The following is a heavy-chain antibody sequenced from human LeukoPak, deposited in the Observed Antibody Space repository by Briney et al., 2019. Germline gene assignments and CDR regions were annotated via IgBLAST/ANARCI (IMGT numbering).Heavy chain of an antibody. V-gene: IGHV4-4*08. CDR2: IYTSGST. J-gene: IGHJ4*02. D-gene: IGHD3-3*01. CDR1: GGSIRSYY. CDR3: ARRNYDFWSGYYLDY. Sequence: SETLSLTCTVSGGSIRSYYWSGSPQRPGKGLWGSGYIYTSGSTHYTPSLKSPVTISVDTSKNQFSLKLSSVTAADTAEYYCARRNYDFWSGYYLDYWGQGPLVSVSS.